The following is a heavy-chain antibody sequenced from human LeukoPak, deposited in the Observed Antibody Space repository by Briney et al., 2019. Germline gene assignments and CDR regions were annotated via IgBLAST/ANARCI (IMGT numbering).Heavy chain of an antibody. V-gene: IGHV4-39*02. CDR1: GGSVSTTAHY. Sequence: SETLSLTCSVSGGSVSTTAHYWGWFRQSPGRGVEWIGSVYYTGTTSYSPSLESRVAMSVDSSKNHFSLRLRSATAADTAVYYCARPAPEYCTVTSCWGTWGQGTLVAVSS. CDR2: VYYTGTT. CDR3: ARPAPEYCTVTSCWGT. J-gene: IGHJ5*02. D-gene: IGHD2-2*01.